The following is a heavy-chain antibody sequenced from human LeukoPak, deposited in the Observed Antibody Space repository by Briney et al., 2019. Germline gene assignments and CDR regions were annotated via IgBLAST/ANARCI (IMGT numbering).Heavy chain of an antibody. J-gene: IGHJ4*02. CDR2: ISGSGGST. Sequence: GGSLRLSCAASGFTFSTYGMTWVRQAPGKGLEWVSAISGSGGSTYYADSVKGRFTISRDNSKNTLYLQMNSLRPEDTAVYFCAKDVKYNWNYIDYWGQGTLVAVSS. D-gene: IGHD1-20*01. CDR1: GFTFSTYG. CDR3: AKDVKYNWNYIDY. V-gene: IGHV3-23*01.